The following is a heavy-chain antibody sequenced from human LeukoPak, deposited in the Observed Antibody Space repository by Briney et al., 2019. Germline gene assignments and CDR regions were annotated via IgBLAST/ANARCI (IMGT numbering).Heavy chain of an antibody. J-gene: IGHJ4*02. D-gene: IGHD2-2*01. Sequence: GGSLRLSCAASGFTFSSYAMHWVRQAPGKGLEWVAVISYDGSNKYYADSVKGRFTISRDNSKNTLYLQMNSLRAEDTAVYYCASLPFSSTSAVEQAGDYWGQGTLVTVSS. CDR2: ISYDGSNK. V-gene: IGHV3-30*04. CDR1: GFTFSSYA. CDR3: ASLPFSSTSAVEQAGDY.